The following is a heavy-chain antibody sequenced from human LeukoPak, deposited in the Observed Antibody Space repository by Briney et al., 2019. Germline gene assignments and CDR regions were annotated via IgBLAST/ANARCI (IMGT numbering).Heavy chain of an antibody. J-gene: IGHJ4*02. Sequence: GGSLRLSCAASGFTFSSYAMSWVRQAPGKGLEWVSSIRGFDSITFYADSVKGRFTISRDISRNTLYLQMNSLRAEDTAVYHCAKTRGDNFFDYWGQGTLVTVSS. D-gene: IGHD2-21*02. CDR2: IRGFDSIT. CDR1: GFTFSSYA. V-gene: IGHV3-23*01. CDR3: AKTRGDNFFDY.